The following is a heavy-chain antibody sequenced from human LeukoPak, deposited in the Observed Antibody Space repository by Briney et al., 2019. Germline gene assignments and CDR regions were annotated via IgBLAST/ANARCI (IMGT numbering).Heavy chain of an antibody. J-gene: IGHJ4*02. V-gene: IGHV3-48*01. Sequence: GGSLRLSCAASGFTFSSYSMNWVRQAPGKGLEWVSYISGSSSTIYYADSLKGRFTISRDNAKNSLYLQMNSLRAEDTAVYYCARTRLSDYWGQGTLVTVSS. CDR1: GFTFSSYS. CDR2: ISGSSSTI. CDR3: ARTRLSDY. D-gene: IGHD4/OR15-4a*01.